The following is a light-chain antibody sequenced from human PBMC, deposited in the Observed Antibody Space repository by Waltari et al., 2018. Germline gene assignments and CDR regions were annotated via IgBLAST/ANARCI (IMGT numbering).Light chain of an antibody. CDR3: SSSTTSSTLV. Sequence: QSALTQPASVSGSPGQSITISCTGSNSDIGGYNFVSWYQQHPGKAPKLMIYDLNKRPSGVSNRFSASKSGKTASLTISGLQAEDEANYYCSSSTTSSTLVFGGGTKVTVL. J-gene: IGLJ2*01. CDR1: NSDIGGYNF. V-gene: IGLV2-14*03. CDR2: DLN.